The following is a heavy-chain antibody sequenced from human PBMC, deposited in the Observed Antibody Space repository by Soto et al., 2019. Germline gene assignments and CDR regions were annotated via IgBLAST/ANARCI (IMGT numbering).Heavy chain of an antibody. V-gene: IGHV4-34*01. J-gene: IGHJ4*02. CDR2: INHSGST. Sequence: QVQLQQWGAGLLKPSETLSLTCAVSGGSFSGYYWTWIRQPPGKGLEWIGEINHSGSTNYNPSLKSRVTISIDTSKNQFSLNVSSVTAADTVVYYCARGPRKLIYWGQGTLVTVSS. CDR1: GGSFSGYY. D-gene: IGHD1-1*01. CDR3: ARGPRKLIY.